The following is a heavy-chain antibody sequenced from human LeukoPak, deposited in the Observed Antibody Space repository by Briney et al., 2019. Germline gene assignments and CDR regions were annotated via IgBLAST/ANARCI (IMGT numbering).Heavy chain of an antibody. D-gene: IGHD5-18*01. CDR2: IYHSGST. CDR3: AREFWIQLWLTYMDV. Sequence: PSETLSLTCTVSGYSISSGYYWGWIRQPPGKGLEWIGSIYHSGSTYYNPSLKSRVTISVDTSKTQFSLKLSSVTAADTAVYYCAREFWIQLWLTYMDVWGKGTTVTVSS. V-gene: IGHV4-38-2*02. CDR1: GYSISSGYY. J-gene: IGHJ6*03.